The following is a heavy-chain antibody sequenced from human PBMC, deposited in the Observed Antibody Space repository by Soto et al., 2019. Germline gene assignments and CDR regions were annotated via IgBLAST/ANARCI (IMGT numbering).Heavy chain of an antibody. CDR1: GGTFTTYG. D-gene: IGHD4-4*01. Sequence: QVQLVQSGAEVKKPGSSVKVSCKASGGTFTTYGINWVRQAPGQGLEWMGGINPIFGTANYAPKFQGRVTINADESTSTDYMERRSLRSEDTAVFYCARRTTVGHWFDPWGQGTLVTVSS. CDR2: INPIFGTA. CDR3: ARRTTVGHWFDP. J-gene: IGHJ5*02. V-gene: IGHV1-69*12.